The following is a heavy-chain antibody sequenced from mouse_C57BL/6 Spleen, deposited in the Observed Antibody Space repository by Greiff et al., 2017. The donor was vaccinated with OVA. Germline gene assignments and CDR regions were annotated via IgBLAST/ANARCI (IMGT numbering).Heavy chain of an antibody. D-gene: IGHD2-5*01. Sequence: EVQGVESGGGLVKPGGSLKLSCAASGFTFSDYGMHWVRQAPEKGLEWVAYISSGSSTIYYADTVKGRFTISRDNAKNTLFLQMTSLGSEDTAMYYCARPGYSNYDYYAMDYWGQGTSVTVSS. V-gene: IGHV5-17*01. CDR3: ARPGYSNYDYYAMDY. CDR1: GFTFSDYG. CDR2: ISSGSSTI. J-gene: IGHJ4*01.